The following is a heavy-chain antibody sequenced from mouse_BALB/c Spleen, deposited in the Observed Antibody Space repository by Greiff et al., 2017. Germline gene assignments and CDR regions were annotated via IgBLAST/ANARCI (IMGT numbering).Heavy chain of an antibody. CDR1: GFSLTSYG. V-gene: IGHV2-9*02. CDR2: IWAGGST. CDR3: ARDDYGSSGFAY. D-gene: IGHD1-1*01. Sequence: VQLQESGPGLVAPSQSLSITCTVSGFSLTSYGVHWVRQPPGKGLEWLGVIWAGGSTNYNSALMSRLSISKDNSKSQVFLKMNSLQTDDTAMYYCARDDYGSSGFAYWGQGTLVTVSA. J-gene: IGHJ3*01.